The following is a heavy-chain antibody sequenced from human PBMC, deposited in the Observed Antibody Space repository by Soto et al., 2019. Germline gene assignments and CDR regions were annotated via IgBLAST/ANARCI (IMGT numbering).Heavy chain of an antibody. Sequence: SETLSLTCAVYGGSFSGYDWTWIRQPPGTGLEWIGEINHSGSTNYNPSLKSRVTISVDTSKNQFSLKLTSVTAADTAVYYCARDKIAGLFDYWGQGTLVTVSS. CDR2: INHSGST. V-gene: IGHV4-34*01. CDR3: ARDKIAGLFDY. J-gene: IGHJ4*02. CDR1: GGSFSGYD. D-gene: IGHD2-21*01.